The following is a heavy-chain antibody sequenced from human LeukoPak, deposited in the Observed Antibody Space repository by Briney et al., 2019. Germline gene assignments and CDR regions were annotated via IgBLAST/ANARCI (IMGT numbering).Heavy chain of an antibody. D-gene: IGHD2-15*01. V-gene: IGHV4-34*01. J-gene: IGHJ6*03. CDR2: INHSGST. CDR1: GGSFSGYY. CDR3: ARGRGVVVAVTPYSNYMDV. Sequence: PPETLSLTCAVYGGSFSGYYWSWIRQPPGKGLEWIGEINHSGSTNYNPSLKSRVTISVDTSKNQFSLKLSSVTAADTAVYYCARGRGVVVAVTPYSNYMDVWGKGTTVTVSS.